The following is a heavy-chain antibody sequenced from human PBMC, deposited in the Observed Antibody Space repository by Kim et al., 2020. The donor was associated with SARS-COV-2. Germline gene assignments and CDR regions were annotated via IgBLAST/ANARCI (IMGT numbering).Heavy chain of an antibody. D-gene: IGHD3-9*01. CDR3: ARAGGLTYYYGMDV. CDR2: ISRSSSYI. J-gene: IGHJ6*02. V-gene: IGHV3-21*01. Sequence: GGSLRLSCAASGFTFSSYSMHWVRQAPGKGLEWVSSISRSSSYIYYADSVKGRFTISRDNAKNSLYLQMNSLRAEDTAVYYCARAGGLTYYYGMDVWGQGTTVTVSS. CDR1: GFTFSSYS.